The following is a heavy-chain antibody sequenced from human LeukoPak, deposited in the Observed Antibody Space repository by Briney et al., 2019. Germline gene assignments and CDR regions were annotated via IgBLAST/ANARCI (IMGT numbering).Heavy chain of an antibody. CDR1: GGSFSGYY. CDR2: INHSEST. J-gene: IGHJ5*02. V-gene: IGHV4-34*01. Sequence: SETLSLTCAVYGGSFSGYYWSWIRQPPGKGLEWIGEINHSESTNYNPSLKGRVTISVDTSKNQFSLKLSSVTAADTAMYYCAREAYDVLTSDWFDPWGQGTLVTVSS. CDR3: AREAYDVLTSDWFDP. D-gene: IGHD3-9*01.